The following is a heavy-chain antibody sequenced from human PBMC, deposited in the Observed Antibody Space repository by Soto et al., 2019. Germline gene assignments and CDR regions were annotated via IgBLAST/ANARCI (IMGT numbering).Heavy chain of an antibody. Sequence: SETLSLTCAVYGGSFSGYYCSWIRQPPGKGLEWIGEINHSGSTNYNPSLQSRVTISLDTSNNQFSLKLSSVTAADTAVYYCACGRFTMIAVRRDAFDLWGQGTLVTVSS. V-gene: IGHV4-34*01. J-gene: IGHJ3*01. CDR2: INHSGST. D-gene: IGHD3-22*01. CDR3: ACGRFTMIAVRRDAFDL. CDR1: GGSFSGYY.